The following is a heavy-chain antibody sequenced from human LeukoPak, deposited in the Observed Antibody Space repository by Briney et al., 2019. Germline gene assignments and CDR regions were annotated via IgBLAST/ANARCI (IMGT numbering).Heavy chain of an antibody. CDR3: ARDLVPLYYYYGMDV. CDR1: GFTFSDYY. V-gene: IGHV3-11*01. D-gene: IGHD6-13*01. CDR2: ISSSGSTI. J-gene: IGHJ6*02. Sequence: GGSLRLSCAAPGFTFSDYYMSWIRQAPGKGLEWVSYISSSGSTIYYADSVKGRFTISRDNAKNSLYLQMNSLRAEDTAVYYCARDLVPLYYYYGMDVWGQGTTVTVSS.